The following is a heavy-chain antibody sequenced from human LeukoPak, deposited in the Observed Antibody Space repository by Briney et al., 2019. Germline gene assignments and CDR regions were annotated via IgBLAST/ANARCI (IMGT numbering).Heavy chain of an antibody. D-gene: IGHD1-26*01. CDR2: ISGSGGGT. V-gene: IGHV3-23*01. CDR1: GFTFNSYA. Sequence: GGSLRLSCAASGFTFNSYAMSWVRQAPEKGLERVATISGSGGGTYYADSVKGRFTISRDDSKNTLYLQMNSLRAEDTAVYYCAKDLGRYRNNYFDYWGQGTLVTVSS. CDR3: AKDLGRYRNNYFDY. J-gene: IGHJ4*02.